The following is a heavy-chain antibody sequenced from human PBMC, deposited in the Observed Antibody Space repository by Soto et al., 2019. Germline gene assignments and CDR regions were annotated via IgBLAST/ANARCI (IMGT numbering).Heavy chain of an antibody. CDR2: ISYDGSNK. D-gene: IGHD1-26*01. Sequence: QVQLVESGGGVVQPGRSLRLSCAASGFTFSSYAMHWVRQAPGKGLEWVAVISYDGSNKYYADSVKGRFTISRDNSKNTLYLQMNSLRAEDTAVYYCARGSMLTHYYYYYGMDVWGQGTTVTVSS. CDR1: GFTFSSYA. J-gene: IGHJ6*02. V-gene: IGHV3-30-3*01. CDR3: ARGSMLTHYYYYYGMDV.